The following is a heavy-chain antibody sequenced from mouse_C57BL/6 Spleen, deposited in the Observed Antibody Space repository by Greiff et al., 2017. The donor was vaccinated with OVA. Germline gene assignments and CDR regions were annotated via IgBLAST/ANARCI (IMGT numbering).Heavy chain of an antibody. V-gene: IGHV14-4*01. CDR2: IDPENGDT. CDR1: GFNIKDDY. J-gene: IGHJ3*01. Sequence: VHVKQSGAELVRPGASVKLSCTASGFNIKDDYMHWVKQRPEQGLEWIGWIDPENGDTEYASKFQGKATITADTSSNTAYLQLSSLTSEDTAVYYCTTGLLPWFAYWGQGTLVTVSA. D-gene: IGHD1-1*01. CDR3: TTGLLPWFAY.